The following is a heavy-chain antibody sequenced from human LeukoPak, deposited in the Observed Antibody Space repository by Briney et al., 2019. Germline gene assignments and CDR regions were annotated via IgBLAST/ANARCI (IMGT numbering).Heavy chain of an antibody. V-gene: IGHV3-23*01. J-gene: IGHJ4*02. D-gene: IGHD3-9*01. CDR3: ARSTSSEYDIYHFDY. Sequence: PGGSLRLSCAASGFTFSNHAMNWVRQAPGKGLEWVSIISGSGTVTYYADSVKGRFTISRDNSKNTLYLQMNSLRAEDTAVYYCARSTSSEYDIYHFDYWGQGTLVTVSS. CDR1: GFTFSNHA. CDR2: ISGSGTVT.